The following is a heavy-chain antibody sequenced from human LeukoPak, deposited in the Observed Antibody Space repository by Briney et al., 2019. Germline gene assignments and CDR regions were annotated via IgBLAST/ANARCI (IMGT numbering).Heavy chain of an antibody. CDR3: AREWFRHYYGSGSPLDY. D-gene: IGHD3-10*01. CDR2: TNPNSGGT. J-gene: IGHJ4*02. CDR1: GYTFTSYD. Sequence: GASVKVSCKASGYTFTSYDINWVRQATGQGLEWMGWTNPNSGGTNYAQKFQGRVTMTRDTSISTAYMELSRLRSDDTAVYYCAREWFRHYYGSGSPLDYWGRGTLVTVSS. V-gene: IGHV1-2*02.